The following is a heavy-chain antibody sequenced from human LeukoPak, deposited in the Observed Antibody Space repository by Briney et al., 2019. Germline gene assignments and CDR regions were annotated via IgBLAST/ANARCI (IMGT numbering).Heavy chain of an antibody. D-gene: IGHD6-19*01. CDR1: VGTFSSYA. CDR3: ARASSGRHYGGYFDY. Sequence: SVTVSCKASVGTFSSYAISWVRQAPGQGLEWMGGIIPIFGTANYAQKFRGRVTITADKSTSTAYMELSSLRSEDTAVCYCARASSGRHYGGYFDYWGQGTLVTVSS. CDR2: IIPIFGTA. J-gene: IGHJ4*02. V-gene: IGHV1-69*06.